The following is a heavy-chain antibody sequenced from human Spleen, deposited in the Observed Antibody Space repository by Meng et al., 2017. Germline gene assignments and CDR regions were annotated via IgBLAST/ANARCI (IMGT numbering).Heavy chain of an antibody. J-gene: IGHJ1*01. CDR3: ARGSGGSYFAYFQH. D-gene: IGHD1-26*01. Sequence: QQQLQQWGAGLLKPAETLSLTCAVYGGSFSGYYWSWIRQPPGKGLEWIGEINHSGSTNYNPSLKSRVTISVDTSKNQFSLKLSSVTAADTAVYYCARGSGGSYFAYFQHWGQGTLVTVSS. V-gene: IGHV4-34*01. CDR1: GGSFSGYY. CDR2: INHSGST.